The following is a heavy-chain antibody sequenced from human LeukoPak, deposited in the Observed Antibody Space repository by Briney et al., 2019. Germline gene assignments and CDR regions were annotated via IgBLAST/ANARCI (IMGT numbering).Heavy chain of an antibody. CDR1: GGSIRSYY. D-gene: IGHD2-21*02. Sequence: PSETLSLTCTVSGGSIRSYYWTWIRQPPGKGLEWIGYMYYTGSTKYNASLTSGVSISVDTSKNQFSLTLTSVTAADTAVYYCAAVVVSGTPYFDYWGQGTLVTVSS. CDR3: AAVVVSGTPYFDY. CDR2: MYYTGST. V-gene: IGHV4-59*03. J-gene: IGHJ4*02.